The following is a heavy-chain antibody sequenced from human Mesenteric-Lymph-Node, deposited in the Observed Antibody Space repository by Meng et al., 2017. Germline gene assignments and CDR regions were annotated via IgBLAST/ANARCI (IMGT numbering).Heavy chain of an antibody. J-gene: IGHJ4*02. CDR1: GGSISSSSYY. CDR2: IYYSGST. CDR3: ANVGYSYGYDY. D-gene: IGHD5-18*01. Sequence: SETLSLTCTVSGGSISSSSYYWGWIRQPPGKGLEWIGSIYYSGSTYYNPSLKSRVTISVDTSKNQFSLKLSSVTAADTAVYYCANVGYSYGYDYWGQGTLVTVSS. V-gene: IGHV4-39*07.